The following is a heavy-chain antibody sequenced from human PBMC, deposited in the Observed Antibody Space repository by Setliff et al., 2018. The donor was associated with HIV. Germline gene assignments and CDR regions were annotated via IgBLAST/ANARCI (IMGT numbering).Heavy chain of an antibody. D-gene: IGHD3-22*01. V-gene: IGHV3-30-3*01. CDR1: GLSFSSAW. J-gene: IGHJ4*02. CDR2: ISYDGSHK. Sequence: PGGSLRLSCVASGLSFSSAWMGWVRQAPGKGLEWVAIISYDGSHKCYADSVKGRFTISRDDAKNSLYLQMNSLSAEDTAVYYCAREMGYYFDSSGALDYWGQGTLVTVSS. CDR3: AREMGYYFDSSGALDY.